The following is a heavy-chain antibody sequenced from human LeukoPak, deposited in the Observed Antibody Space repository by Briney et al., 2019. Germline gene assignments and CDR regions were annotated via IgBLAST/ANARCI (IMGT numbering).Heavy chain of an antibody. V-gene: IGHV4-39*01. CDR1: GGSFSSTTYY. J-gene: IGHJ4*01. CDR2: IAYIVET. Sequence: PSETLCLTCSISGGSFSSTTYYWAWIRQPPGKGLEYIASIAYIVETYYNPPLRSQATISVDTFKNQLSLRMTSVTATDTAVYYCARFNVLAMATNIDYWGQGILVTVSS. CDR3: ARFNVLAMATNIDY. D-gene: IGHD5-24*01.